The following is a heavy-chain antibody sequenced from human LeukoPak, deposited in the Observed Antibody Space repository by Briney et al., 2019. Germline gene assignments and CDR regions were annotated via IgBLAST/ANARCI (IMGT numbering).Heavy chain of an antibody. V-gene: IGHV3-30-3*01. J-gene: IGHJ6*03. CDR1: GFTFSSYA. CDR3: ASINYVKVYYMDV. CDR2: ISYDGSNK. Sequence: GRSLRLSCAASGFTFSSYAMHWVRQAPGKGLEWVAVISYDGSNKYYADSVKGRFTISRDNSKNTLYLQMNSLRAEDTAVYYCASINYVKVYYMDVWGKGTAVTVSS. D-gene: IGHD3-16*01.